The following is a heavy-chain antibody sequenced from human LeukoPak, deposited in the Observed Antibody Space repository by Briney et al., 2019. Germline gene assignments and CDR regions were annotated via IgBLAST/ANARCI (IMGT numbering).Heavy chain of an antibody. CDR2: ISGSGDST. CDR3: AKTSYDFWSGSGAFDI. J-gene: IGHJ3*02. Sequence: GGSPRLSCAASGFTFSNYAMSWVRQAPGKGLEWVSTISGSGDSTYYADSVKGRFTISRDNSKTTLYLQMNSLRAEDTAEYYCAKTSYDFWSGSGAFDIWGQGTMVTVSS. D-gene: IGHD3-3*01. CDR1: GFTFSNYA. V-gene: IGHV3-23*01.